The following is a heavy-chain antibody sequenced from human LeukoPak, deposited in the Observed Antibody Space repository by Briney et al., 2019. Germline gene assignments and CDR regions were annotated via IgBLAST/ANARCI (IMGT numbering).Heavy chain of an antibody. V-gene: IGHV4-30-2*01. J-gene: IGHJ5*02. Sequence: PSETLSLTCAVSGGSISSGGYSWSWIRQPPGKGLEWIGYIYHSGSTYYNPSLKSRVTISVDRSKNQFSLKLSSVTAADTAVYYCARGGGYGDYEYNWFDPWGQGTLVTVSS. CDR3: ARGGGYGDYEYNWFDP. CDR2: IYHSGST. CDR1: GGSISSGGYS. D-gene: IGHD4-17*01.